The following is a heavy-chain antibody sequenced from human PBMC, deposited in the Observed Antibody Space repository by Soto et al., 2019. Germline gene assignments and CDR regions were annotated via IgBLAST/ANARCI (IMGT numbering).Heavy chain of an antibody. V-gene: IGHV4-59*01. J-gene: IGHJ6*03. CDR1: GGSISSYY. D-gene: IGHD3-10*01. CDR2: IYYSGST. Sequence: SETLSLTCTVSGGSISSYYWSWIRQPPGKGLEWIGYIYYSGSTNYNPSLKSRVTISVDTSKNQFSLKLSSVTAADTAVYYCARGTDYYGSGSYYIYYYYMDVWGKGTTVTVSS. CDR3: ARGTDYYGSGSYYIYYYYMDV.